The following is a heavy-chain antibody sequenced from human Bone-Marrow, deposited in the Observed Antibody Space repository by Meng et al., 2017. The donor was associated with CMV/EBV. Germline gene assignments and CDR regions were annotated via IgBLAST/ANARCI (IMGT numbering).Heavy chain of an antibody. CDR1: GYSFTSYW. CDR3: ARDREPGAFDI. CDR2: IYPGDSDT. J-gene: IGHJ3*02. D-gene: IGHD1-14*01. V-gene: IGHV5-51*01. Sequence: GESLNISCKGSGYSFTSYWIGWVRQMPGKGLEWMGNIYPGDSDTRYSPSLQGQVTISADKYISPAYLQRSSLKASDTAIYYCARDREPGAFDIWGQGTMVTVSS.